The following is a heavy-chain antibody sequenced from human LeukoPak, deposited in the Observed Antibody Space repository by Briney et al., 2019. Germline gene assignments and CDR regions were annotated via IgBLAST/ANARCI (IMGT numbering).Heavy chain of an antibody. CDR3: ARSREDYGGNSDWFDP. V-gene: IGHV4-31*03. J-gene: IGHJ5*02. Sequence: SETLSLTRTVSGGSLSSGGYYWSWIRQHPGKGLEWIEYIYYSGSTYYNPSLKSRVTISVDTTKNQFSLKLSSVTAADTAVYYCARSREDYGGNSDWFDPWGQGTLVTVSS. CDR2: IYYSGST. D-gene: IGHD4-23*01. CDR1: GGSLSSGGYY.